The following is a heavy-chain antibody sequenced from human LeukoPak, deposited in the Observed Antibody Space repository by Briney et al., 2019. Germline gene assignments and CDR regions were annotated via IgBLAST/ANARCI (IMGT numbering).Heavy chain of an antibody. CDR2: IYSGGST. D-gene: IGHD3-10*01. CDR1: GLTVSSNY. CDR3: ARGAYGSGSYGDNWFDP. V-gene: IGHV3-66*01. J-gene: IGHJ5*02. Sequence: PPGGSLRLSCAASGLTVSSNYMNWVRQAPGKGLEWVSVIYSGGSTYYADSVKGRFTISRDNSKNTLYLQMNSLRAEDTAVYYCARGAYGSGSYGDNWFDPWGQGTLVTVSS.